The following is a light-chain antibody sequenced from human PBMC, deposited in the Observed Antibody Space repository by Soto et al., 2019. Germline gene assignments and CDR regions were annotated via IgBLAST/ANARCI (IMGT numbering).Light chain of an antibody. CDR3: QQSNTLDKT. V-gene: IGKV3-15*01. CDR2: DAS. J-gene: IGKJ1*01. CDR1: QSVNSN. Sequence: EIVMTQSPATLSVSPGETATLSCRASQSVNSNLAWYQQKPGQAPRLLISDASTRAAGLPARFSGSGSGTEFTLTISCLQSEDVAVYFCQQSNTLDKTFGQGTKVEIK.